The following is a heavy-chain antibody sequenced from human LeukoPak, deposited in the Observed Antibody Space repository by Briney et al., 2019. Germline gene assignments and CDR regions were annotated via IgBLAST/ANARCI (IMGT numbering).Heavy chain of an antibody. CDR2: IYSGGST. CDR1: GFTVSSNY. CDR3: ARDHWELEGSDY. V-gene: IGHV3-53*01. J-gene: IGHJ4*02. Sequence: LPGGSLRLSCAASGFTVSSNYMSWVRQAPGKGLEWVSVIYSGGSTYYADSVKGRFTISRDNSKNTLYLQMNSLRAEDTAVYYCARDHWELEGSDYWGQGTLVTVSS. D-gene: IGHD1-26*01.